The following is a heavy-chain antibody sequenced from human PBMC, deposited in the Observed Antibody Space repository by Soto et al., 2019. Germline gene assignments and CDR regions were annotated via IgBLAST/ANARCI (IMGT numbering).Heavy chain of an antibody. CDR1: SGSISSGGYY. J-gene: IGHJ6*02. Sequence: SETLSLTCTVSSGSISSGGYYWSWIRQHPGKGLEWIGYIYYSGSTYYNPSLKSRVTISVDTSKNQFSLKLSSVTAADTAVYYCARANGFGGNYYYYGMDVWGQGTTVTVSS. CDR2: IYYSGST. V-gene: IGHV4-31*03. D-gene: IGHD3-10*01. CDR3: ARANGFGGNYYYYGMDV.